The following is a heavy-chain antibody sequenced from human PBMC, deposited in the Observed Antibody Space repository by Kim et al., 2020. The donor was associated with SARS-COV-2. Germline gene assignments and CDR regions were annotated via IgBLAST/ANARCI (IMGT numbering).Heavy chain of an antibody. Sequence: GGSLRLSCAASGFTFSSYGMHWVRQAPGKGLEWVAVISYDGSNKYYADSVKGRFTISRDNSKNTLYLQMNSLRAEDTAVYYCARDGQKWLRAPTLLYGMDVWGQGTTVTVSS. V-gene: IGHV3-33*05. CDR3: ARDGQKWLRAPTLLYGMDV. CDR1: GFTFSSYG. D-gene: IGHD5-12*01. CDR2: ISYDGSNK. J-gene: IGHJ6*02.